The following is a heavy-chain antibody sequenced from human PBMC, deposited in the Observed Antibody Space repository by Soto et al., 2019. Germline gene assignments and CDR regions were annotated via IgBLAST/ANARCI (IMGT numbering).Heavy chain of an antibody. CDR3: ARTHYYDSRGAFDI. V-gene: IGHV3-33*01. Sequence: QVQLVESGGGVVQPGRSLRLSCAASGFTFSSYGMHWVRQAPGKGLEWVAVIWYDGSNKYYADSVKGRFTISRDNSKNTLYLQMNSLRAEDTAVYYCARTHYYDSRGAFDIWVQGTMVTVSS. D-gene: IGHD3-22*01. CDR2: IWYDGSNK. CDR1: GFTFSSYG. J-gene: IGHJ3*02.